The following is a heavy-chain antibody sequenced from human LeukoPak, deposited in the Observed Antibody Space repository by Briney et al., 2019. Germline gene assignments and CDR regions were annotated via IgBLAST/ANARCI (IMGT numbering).Heavy chain of an antibody. CDR1: GFTFSSYA. CDR2: ISGSGGST. D-gene: IGHD4-11*01. Sequence: RGSLRLSCAASGFTFSSYAMSWVRQAPGKGLEWVSAISGSGGSTYYADSVKGRFAISRDNSKNTLYLQMNSLRAEDTAVYYCGRLHPTDNWFDPWGQGTLVTVPS. J-gene: IGHJ5*02. CDR3: GRLHPTDNWFDP. V-gene: IGHV3-23*01.